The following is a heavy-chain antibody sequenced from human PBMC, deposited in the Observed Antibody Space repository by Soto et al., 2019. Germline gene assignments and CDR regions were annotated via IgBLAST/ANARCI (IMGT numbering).Heavy chain of an antibody. D-gene: IGHD3-22*01. CDR3: ARPTRYYYDSSGQSAWFDP. Sequence: QVQLVQSGAEVKKPGSSVKVSCKASGGTFSSYAISWVRQAPGQGLEWMGGIIPIFGTANYAQKFQGRVTITAYESTSTAYMELSSLRSEDTAVYYWARPTRYYYDSSGQSAWFDPWGQGTLVTVSS. CDR2: IIPIFGTA. V-gene: IGHV1-69*12. CDR1: GGTFSSYA. J-gene: IGHJ5*02.